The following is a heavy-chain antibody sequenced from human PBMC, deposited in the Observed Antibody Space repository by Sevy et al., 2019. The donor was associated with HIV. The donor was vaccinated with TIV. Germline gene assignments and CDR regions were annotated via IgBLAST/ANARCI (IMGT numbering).Heavy chain of an antibody. D-gene: IGHD2-15*01. V-gene: IGHV4-34*01. Sequence: SETLSLTCAVYGGSFSGYYWSWIRQPPGKGLEWIAEISHSGSTNYNPSLKSRVTISVATSKNQFSLKRSSVTAADTAVYYCAIRSGGHYFDYWGQGTLVTVSS. CDR2: ISHSGST. CDR3: AIRSGGHYFDY. J-gene: IGHJ4*02. CDR1: GGSFSGYY.